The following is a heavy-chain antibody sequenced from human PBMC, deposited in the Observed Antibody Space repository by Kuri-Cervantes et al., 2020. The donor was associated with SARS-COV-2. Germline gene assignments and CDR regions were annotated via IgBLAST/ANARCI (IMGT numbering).Heavy chain of an antibody. Sequence: GESLKISCAASGFTFSNAWMNWVRQAPGKGLEWVGRIKSKTDGGTTDYAAPVKGRFTISRDDSKNTLYLQMNSLKTEDTAVYYCTTVGTGYSHGFDYYGMDVWGQGTTVTVSS. J-gene: IGHJ6*02. CDR1: GFTFSNAW. CDR3: TTVGTGYSHGFDYYGMDV. CDR2: IKSKTDGGTT. V-gene: IGHV3-15*07. D-gene: IGHD5-18*01.